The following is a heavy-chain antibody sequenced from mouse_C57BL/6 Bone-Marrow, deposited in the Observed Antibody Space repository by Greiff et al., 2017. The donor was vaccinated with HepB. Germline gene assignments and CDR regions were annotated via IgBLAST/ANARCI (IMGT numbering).Heavy chain of an antibody. D-gene: IGHD1-1*01. Sequence: EVQLQQSGTVLARPGASVKMSCKTSGYTFTSYWMHWVKQRPGQGLEWIGAIYPGNSDTSYNQKFKGKAKLTAVTSASTAYMELSSLTNEDSAVYYCTREEDYYGSSPPYWYFDVWGTGTTVTVSS. CDR1: GYTFTSYW. CDR2: IYPGNSDT. V-gene: IGHV1-5*01. CDR3: TREEDYYGSSPPYWYFDV. J-gene: IGHJ1*03.